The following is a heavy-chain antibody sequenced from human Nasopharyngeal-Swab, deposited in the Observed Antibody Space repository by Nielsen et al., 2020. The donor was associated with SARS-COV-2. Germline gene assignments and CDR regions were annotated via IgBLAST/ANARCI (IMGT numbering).Heavy chain of an antibody. V-gene: IGHV4-34*01. D-gene: IGHD3-3*01. J-gene: IGHJ3*02. CDR1: GASFSGYY. CDR3: AREKSDFWSGYLRGAFDI. CDR2: INHSGST. Sequence: SETLSPTCAVYGASFSGYYWSWTRQPPGKGLEWIGEINHSGSTNYNPSLKSRVTISVDTSKNQFSLKLSSVTAADTAVYYCAREKSDFWSGYLRGAFDIWGQGTMVTVSS.